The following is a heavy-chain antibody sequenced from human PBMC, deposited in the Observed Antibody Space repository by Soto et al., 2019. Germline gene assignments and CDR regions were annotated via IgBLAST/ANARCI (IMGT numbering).Heavy chain of an antibody. V-gene: IGHV3-74*01. CDR2: INSDGSST. CDR1: GFTFSSYW. Sequence: LRLSCAASGFTFSSYWMHWVRQAPGKGLVWVSRINSDGSSTSYADSVKGRFTISRDNAKNTLYLQMNSLRAEDTAVYYCALGYCSGGSCYAPTYYYYYGMDVWGQGTTVTVSS. CDR3: ALGYCSGGSCYAPTYYYYYGMDV. J-gene: IGHJ6*02. D-gene: IGHD2-15*01.